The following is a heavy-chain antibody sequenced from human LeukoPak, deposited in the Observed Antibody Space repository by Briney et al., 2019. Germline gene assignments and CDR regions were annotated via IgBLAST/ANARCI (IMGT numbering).Heavy chain of an antibody. V-gene: IGHV3-33*03. Sequence: GGSLRLSCAASGFTFSSYGMHWVRQAPGKGLEWVAVIWYDGSNKYYADSVKGRFTISRDNAKNSLYLQMNSLRAEDTAVYYCARFGGVYGMDVWGQGTTVTVSS. CDR1: GFTFSSYG. D-gene: IGHD2-15*01. CDR2: IWYDGSNK. CDR3: ARFGGVYGMDV. J-gene: IGHJ6*02.